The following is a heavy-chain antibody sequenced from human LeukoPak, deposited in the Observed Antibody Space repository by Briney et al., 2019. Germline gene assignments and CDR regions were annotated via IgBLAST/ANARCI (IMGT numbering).Heavy chain of an antibody. V-gene: IGHV3-23*01. Sequence: PGGSLRLSCAASGSTFSSYAMSWVRQAPGKGLEWVSAISGSGGSTYYADSVKGRFTISRDNSKNTLYLQMNSLRAEDTAVYYCAKDTVPSSGPFDYWGQGTLVTVSS. CDR3: AKDTVPSSGPFDY. CDR1: GSTFSSYA. D-gene: IGHD3-22*01. CDR2: ISGSGGST. J-gene: IGHJ4*02.